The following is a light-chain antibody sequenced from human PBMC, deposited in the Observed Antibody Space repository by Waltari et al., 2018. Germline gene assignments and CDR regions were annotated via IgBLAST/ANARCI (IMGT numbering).Light chain of an antibody. Sequence: EIVLTQSPGALSLSPGERATLSCRASQSVTSNYLAGYQQKPGQAPRLLIYGVSSRATGIPDRFSGSGSGTDFTLTISRLEPEDFAVYYCQQYGTSPWTFGQGTKVEIK. V-gene: IGKV3-20*01. CDR2: GVS. CDR1: QSVTSNY. J-gene: IGKJ1*01. CDR3: QQYGTSPWT.